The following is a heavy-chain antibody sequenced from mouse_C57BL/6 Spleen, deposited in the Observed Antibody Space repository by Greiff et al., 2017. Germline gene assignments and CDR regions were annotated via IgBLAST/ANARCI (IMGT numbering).Heavy chain of an antibody. CDR1: GFTFSDYY. V-gene: IGHV5-16*01. Sequence: EVQRVESEGGLVQPGSSMKLSCTASGFTFSDYYMAWVRQVPEKGLEWVANINYDGSSTYYLDSLKSRFIISRDNAKNILYLQMSSLKSEDTATYYCAREGIYDGYFGYYFDYWGQGTTLTVSS. CDR3: AREGIYDGYFGYYFDY. J-gene: IGHJ2*01. CDR2: INYDGSST. D-gene: IGHD2-3*01.